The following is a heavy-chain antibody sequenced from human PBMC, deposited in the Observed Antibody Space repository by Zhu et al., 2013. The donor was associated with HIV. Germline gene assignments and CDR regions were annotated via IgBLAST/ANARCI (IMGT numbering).Heavy chain of an antibody. CDR3: ARREKAYDNSGLFDY. Sequence: QVTVMQSEAVVKKPGSSVRVSCKSXGGSFSHYAMNWVRQAPGQGFEWMGGIIPAFGVVNYAQRFQGRITISANKETNTDFLDLRSLTSGDAAIYYCARREKAYDNSGLFDYWGQGTLVTVSS. V-gene: IGHV1-69*17. CDR1: GGSFSHYA. CDR2: IIPAFGVV. J-gene: IGHJ4*02. D-gene: IGHD3-22*01.